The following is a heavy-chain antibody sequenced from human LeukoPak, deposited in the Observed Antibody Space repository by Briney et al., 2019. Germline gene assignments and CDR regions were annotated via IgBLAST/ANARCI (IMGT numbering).Heavy chain of an antibody. CDR1: GGSFSGYY. D-gene: IGHD6-6*01. V-gene: IGHV4-34*01. J-gene: IGHJ6*04. Sequence: SETLSLTCAVYGGSFSGYYWSWIRQPPGKGLEWIGEINHSGSTNYNPSLKSRVTISVDTSKNQFSLKLSSVTAADTAVYYCARAPDEYSSSWSVWGKGTTVTVSP. CDR3: ARAPDEYSSSWSV. CDR2: INHSGST.